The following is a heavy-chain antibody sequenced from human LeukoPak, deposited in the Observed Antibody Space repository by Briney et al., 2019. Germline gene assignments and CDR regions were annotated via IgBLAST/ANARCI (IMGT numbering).Heavy chain of an antibody. J-gene: IGHJ4*02. CDR3: ARIRDPYGYAHLDL. Sequence: GGSLRLSCAASGFTFSSHSMNWVRQAPGKGLEWVSSISTSSSYIYYADSVRGRFTISRDNAENSVYLQMSSLRDEDTAVYYCARIRDPYGYAHLDLWGQGTLVTVST. V-gene: IGHV3-21*01. CDR1: GFTFSSHS. D-gene: IGHD5-18*01. CDR2: ISTSSSYI.